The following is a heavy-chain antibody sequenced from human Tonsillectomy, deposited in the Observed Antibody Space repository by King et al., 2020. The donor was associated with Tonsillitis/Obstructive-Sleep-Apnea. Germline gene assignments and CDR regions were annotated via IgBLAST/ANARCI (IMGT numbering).Heavy chain of an antibody. CDR2: INTNTGNP. J-gene: IGHJ5*02. CDR1: GYTFTNYA. Sequence: QLVQSGSELKKPGASVKVSCKASGYTFTNYAMNWVRQAPGQGLEWMGWINTNTGNPTYAQGFTGRFVFSLDSSVSTAYLQISSLEAEDTAVYYCANTFLDCSSSRCFNWFYPWGQGTLVTVSS. CDR3: ANTFLDCSSSRCFNWFYP. D-gene: IGHD2-2*01. V-gene: IGHV7-4-1*02.